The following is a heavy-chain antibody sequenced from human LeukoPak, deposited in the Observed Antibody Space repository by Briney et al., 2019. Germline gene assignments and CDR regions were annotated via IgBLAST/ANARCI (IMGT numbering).Heavy chain of an antibody. D-gene: IGHD1-26*01. V-gene: IGHV3-21*01. CDR3: ARELVRYFDY. CDR2: ISSSSSHI. Sequence: GGSLRLSCAASGFIFSSYSMNWVRQAPGKGLEWVSSISSSSSHIYYADSVKGRFTISRDNAKNSLYLQMNSLRAEDTAVYYCARELVRYFDYWGQGTLVTVSS. J-gene: IGHJ4*02. CDR1: GFIFSSYS.